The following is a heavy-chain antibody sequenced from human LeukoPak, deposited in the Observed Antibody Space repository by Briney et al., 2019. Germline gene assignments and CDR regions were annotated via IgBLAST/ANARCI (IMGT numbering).Heavy chain of an antibody. J-gene: IGHJ5*02. CDR1: GFTFRSYW. CDR2: IKQDGSEK. D-gene: IGHD1-1*01. V-gene: IGHV3-7*01. CDR3: ARTTGALPFDL. Sequence: GGSLRLSCVASGFTFRSYWMSWVRQAPGKGLDWVANIKQDGSEKYYVDSVKGRFTISRDNAENSVYLEMNSLRAEDTAVYHCARTTGALPFDLWGQGTLVTVSP.